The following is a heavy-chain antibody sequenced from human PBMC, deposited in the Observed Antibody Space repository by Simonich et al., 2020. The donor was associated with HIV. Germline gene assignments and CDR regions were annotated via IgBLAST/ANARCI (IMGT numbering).Heavy chain of an antibody. CDR1: GYTFTNYA. CDR2: VRPFGGDP. CDR3: ARGQPYFDY. V-gene: IGHV1-18*01. J-gene: IGHJ4*02. Sequence: QVQLVQSGAEVTKPGASVKVSCKTSGYTFTNYAISGVRQAPGQGLEWMGWVRPFGGDPKESQNLQGRVTMTTDTSTTTVYMELRSLRSDDTAIYYCARGQPYFDYWGQGTLVTVSS.